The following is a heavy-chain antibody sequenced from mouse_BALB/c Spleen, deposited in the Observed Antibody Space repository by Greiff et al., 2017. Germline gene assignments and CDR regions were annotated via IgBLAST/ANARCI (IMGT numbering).Heavy chain of an antibody. CDR2: ISSGGST. Sequence: EVHLVESGGGLVKPGGSLKLSCAASGFTFSSYAMSWVRQTPEKRLEWVASISSGGSTYYPDSVKGRFTISRDNARNILYLQMSSLRSEDTAMYYCAGNRYDGAWFAYWGQGTLVTVSA. CDR3: AGNRYDGAWFAY. D-gene: IGHD2-14*01. J-gene: IGHJ3*01. CDR1: GFTFSSYA. V-gene: IGHV5-6-5*01.